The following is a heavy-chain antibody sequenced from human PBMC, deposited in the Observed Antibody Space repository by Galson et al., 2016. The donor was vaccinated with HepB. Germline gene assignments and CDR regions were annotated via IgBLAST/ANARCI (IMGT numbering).Heavy chain of an antibody. Sequence: SETLSLTCSVSGTSISTSTWWTWVRQPPGKGLEWIGEIFHSGTTNYNPSLKSRVTISVDRSKNQFSLNLSSVTAADTAVCFWARQMVASICYYGLDVWGQGTTVTVSS. V-gene: IGHV4-4*02. J-gene: IGHJ6*02. CDR3: ARQMVASICYYGLDV. D-gene: IGHD5-12*01. CDR2: IFHSGTT. CDR1: GTSISTSTW.